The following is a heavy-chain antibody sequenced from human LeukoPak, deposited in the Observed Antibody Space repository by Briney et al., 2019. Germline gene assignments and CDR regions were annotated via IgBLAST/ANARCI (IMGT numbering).Heavy chain of an antibody. V-gene: IGHV1-8*01. D-gene: IGHD2-15*01. CDR3: VRFSYSDFDY. Sequence: RRASVKVSCKASGYTFTSYDINWVRQATGLGPEWMGWMNPNSGNTGYAQKFQGRVTMTRDTSISIAYMELSSLRSEDTAVYYCVRFSYSDFDYWGQGTLVTVSS. CDR1: GYTFTSYD. J-gene: IGHJ4*02. CDR2: MNPNSGNT.